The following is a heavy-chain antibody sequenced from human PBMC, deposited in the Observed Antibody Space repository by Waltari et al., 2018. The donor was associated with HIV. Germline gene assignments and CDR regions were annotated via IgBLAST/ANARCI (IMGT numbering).Heavy chain of an antibody. D-gene: IGHD3-10*01. V-gene: IGHV5-51*01. CDR1: GYSFTSYW. CDR2: IYPGYSDT. J-gene: IGHJ5*02. CDR3: ARGWGSTMVRGVMGWFDP. Sequence: EVQLVQSGAEVKKPGESLKISCKGSGYSFTSYWIGWVRQMPGKGLEWMGIIYPGYSDTRYSPSCQGQVTISADKSISTAYLQWSSLKASDTAMYYCARGWGSTMVRGVMGWFDPWGQGTLVTVSS.